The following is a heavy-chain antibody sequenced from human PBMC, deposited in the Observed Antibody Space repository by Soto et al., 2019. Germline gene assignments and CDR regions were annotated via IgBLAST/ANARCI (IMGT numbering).Heavy chain of an antibody. V-gene: IGHV4-59*01. J-gene: IGHJ6*03. Sequence: SETLSLTCTVPGDSSISYYWTWIRQPPGKGLDWIGYIYDSGSTNYNPSLKSRVTISVDTSMNRFSLKLSSVTAADTAVFYCARDSYSLYYYCMDVWGKGTTVTVSS. CDR1: GDSSISYY. D-gene: IGHD4-4*01. CDR2: IYDSGST. CDR3: ARDSYSLYYYCMDV.